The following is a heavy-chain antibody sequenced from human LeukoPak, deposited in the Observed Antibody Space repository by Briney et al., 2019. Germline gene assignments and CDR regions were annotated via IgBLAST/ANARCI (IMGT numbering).Heavy chain of an antibody. CDR2: ISYDGSNK. D-gene: IGHD3-10*01. CDR1: GFTFSSNA. J-gene: IGHJ4*02. CDR3: ARAMVRGVHFDY. V-gene: IGHV3-30*04. Sequence: GGSLRLSCAASGFTFSSNAMHWVRQAPGRGLEWVAVISYDGSNKYYADSVKGRFTISRDNSKNTLYLQMNSLRAEDTAVYYCARAMVRGVHFDYWGQGTLVTVSS.